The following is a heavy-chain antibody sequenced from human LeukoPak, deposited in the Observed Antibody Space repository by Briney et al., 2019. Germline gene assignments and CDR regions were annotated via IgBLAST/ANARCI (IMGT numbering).Heavy chain of an antibody. Sequence: SETLSLTCTVSGGSISSYYWSWIRQPPGKGLEWIGYIYYSGSTNYNPSLQSRVAISVDTSKNQFSLNLNSVTAADTAVYYCARGGAARLHFQNWGQGTLVTVSS. CDR2: IYYSGST. CDR3: ARGGAARLHFQN. J-gene: IGHJ1*01. CDR1: GGSISSYY. V-gene: IGHV4-59*01. D-gene: IGHD6-6*01.